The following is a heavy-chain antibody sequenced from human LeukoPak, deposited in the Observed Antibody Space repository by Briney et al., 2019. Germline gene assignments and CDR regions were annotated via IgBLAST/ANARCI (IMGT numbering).Heavy chain of an antibody. Sequence: PGGSLRLSCAASGFTFSSYDMHWVRQAPGKGLEWVAFIQYDGSNKYYADSVKGRFTISRDNSKNMLYLQMNSLRAEDTAVYHCAKDRKVEDFWSGYDYFDYWGQGTLVTVSS. V-gene: IGHV3-30*02. CDR2: IQYDGSNK. CDR3: AKDRKVEDFWSGYDYFDY. J-gene: IGHJ4*02. CDR1: GFTFSSYD. D-gene: IGHD3-3*01.